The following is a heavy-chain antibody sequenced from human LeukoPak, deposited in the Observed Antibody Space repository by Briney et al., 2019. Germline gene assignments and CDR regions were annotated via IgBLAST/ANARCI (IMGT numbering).Heavy chain of an antibody. J-gene: IGHJ6*04. CDR1: GFTFSSYE. CDR2: ISSSGSTI. D-gene: IGHD2-2*01. CDR3: ARLGYCSSNSCYAYYGMDV. V-gene: IGHV3-48*03. Sequence: GGSLRLSCAASGFTFSSYEMNWVRQAPGKGLEWDSFISSSGSTIYYADSVKGRFTISRDNAKNSLYLQMNSLRAEDTAVYYCARLGYCSSNSCYAYYGMDVWGKGTTVTVSS.